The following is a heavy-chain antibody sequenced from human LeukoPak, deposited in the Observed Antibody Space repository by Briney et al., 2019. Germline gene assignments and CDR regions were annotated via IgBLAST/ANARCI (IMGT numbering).Heavy chain of an antibody. Sequence: GGSLRLSCEASGFSFSDYYMTWLRQGPGKGLEWLSYISGSGSGVNYADSVKGRFTISRDNAKNSLYLQMNSLRAEDTAVYYCATHPLGSSGLYRYYHIDVWGNGTTVSVSS. J-gene: IGHJ6*03. CDR1: GFSFSDYY. D-gene: IGHD6-19*01. CDR3: ATHPLGSSGLYRYYHIDV. CDR2: ISGSGSGV. V-gene: IGHV3-11*01.